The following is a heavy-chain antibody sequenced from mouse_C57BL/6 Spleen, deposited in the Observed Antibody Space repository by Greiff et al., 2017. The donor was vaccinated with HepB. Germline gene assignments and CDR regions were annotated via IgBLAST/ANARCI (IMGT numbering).Heavy chain of an antibody. CDR3: AREITTEEDY. Sequence: QVQLKESGAELVKPGASVKISCKASGYAFSSYWMNWVKQRPGKGLEWIGQIYPGDGDTNYNGKFKGKATLTADKSSSTAYMQLSSLTSEDSAVYFCAREITTEEDYWGQGTSVTVSS. J-gene: IGHJ4*01. CDR2: IYPGDGDT. D-gene: IGHD1-1*01. CDR1: GYAFSSYW. V-gene: IGHV1-80*01.